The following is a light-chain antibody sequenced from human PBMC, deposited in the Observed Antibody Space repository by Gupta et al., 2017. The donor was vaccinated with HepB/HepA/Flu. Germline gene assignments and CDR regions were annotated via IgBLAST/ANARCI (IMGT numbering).Light chain of an antibody. V-gene: IGKV3-20*01. CDR3: QQYGRASFT. J-gene: IGKJ3*01. CDR2: GAS. CDR1: QSVSSSY. Sequence: DIVLTQSPGTLSLSPGERATLSCRASQSVSSSYLAWYQQKPGQAPRLLIYGASSRASGIPDRFSGSGSGTDFTLTISRLEPEDFAVYYCQQYGRASFTFGPGTKVDVK.